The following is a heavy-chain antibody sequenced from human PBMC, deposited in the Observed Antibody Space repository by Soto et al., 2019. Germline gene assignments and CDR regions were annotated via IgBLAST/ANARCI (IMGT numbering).Heavy chain of an antibody. CDR1: GYTFTSYA. V-gene: IGHV1-3*01. Sequence: ASVKVSCKASGYTFTSYAMHWVRQAPGQRLEWMGWINAGNGNTKYSQKFQGRVTITRDTSASTAYMELSSLRSEDTAVYYCARDYGSGSYYLPFDYWGQGTLVTVSS. D-gene: IGHD3-10*01. J-gene: IGHJ4*02. CDR3: ARDYGSGSYYLPFDY. CDR2: INAGNGNT.